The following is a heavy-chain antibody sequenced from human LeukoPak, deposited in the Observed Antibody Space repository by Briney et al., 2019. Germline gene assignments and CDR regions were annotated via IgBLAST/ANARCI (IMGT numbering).Heavy chain of an antibody. CDR3: ARDLGYFDY. CDR1: GGSISSSFYY. Sequence: SETLSLTCTVSGGSISSSFYYWSWIRQPPGKGLEWIGYIYYSGSTNYNPSLKSRVTISVDTSKNQFSLKLSSVTAADTAVYYCARDLGYFDYWGQGTLVTVSS. CDR2: IYYSGST. V-gene: IGHV4-61*01. J-gene: IGHJ4*02.